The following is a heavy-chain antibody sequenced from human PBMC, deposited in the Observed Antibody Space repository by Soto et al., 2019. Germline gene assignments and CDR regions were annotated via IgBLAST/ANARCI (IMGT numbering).Heavy chain of an antibody. CDR1: GFTFSSYA. J-gene: IGHJ6*02. D-gene: IGHD4-17*01. Sequence: GGSLRLSCAASGFTFSSYAMHWVRQAPGKGLEWVAVISYDGSNKYYADSAKGRFTISRDNSKNTLYLQMNSLRAEDTAVYYCAREGGDYGDYYGMDVWGQGTTVTVYS. CDR3: AREGGDYGDYYGMDV. V-gene: IGHV3-30-3*01. CDR2: ISYDGSNK.